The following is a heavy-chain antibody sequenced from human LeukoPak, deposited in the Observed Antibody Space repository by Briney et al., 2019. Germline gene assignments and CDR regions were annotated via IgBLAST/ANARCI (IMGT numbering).Heavy chain of an antibody. CDR1: GGSISSYY. CDR3: ARHGAYSSSWYPYYYYYYMDV. J-gene: IGHJ6*03. CDR2: IYTSGST. D-gene: IGHD6-13*01. V-gene: IGHV4-4*09. Sequence: SETLSLTCTVSGGSISSYYWSWIRQPPGKGLEWIGYIYTSGSTNYNPSLKSRVTISVDTSKNQFSLKLSSVTAADTAVYYCARHGAYSSSWYPYYYYYYMDVWGKGTTVTVSS.